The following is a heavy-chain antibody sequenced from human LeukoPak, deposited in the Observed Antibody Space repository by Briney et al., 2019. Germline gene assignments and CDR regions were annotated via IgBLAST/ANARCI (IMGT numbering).Heavy chain of an antibody. Sequence: PSETLSLTCTVSGGSISSYYWSWIRQPPGKGLEWIGYIYYSGSTNYNPSLKSRVTISVDTSKNQFSLKLSSVTAADTAVYYCASQTPLPLTESSSAGWFDPWGQGTLVTVSS. CDR2: IYYSGST. J-gene: IGHJ5*02. D-gene: IGHD6-25*01. CDR3: ASQTPLPLTESSSAGWFDP. V-gene: IGHV4-59*01. CDR1: GGSISSYY.